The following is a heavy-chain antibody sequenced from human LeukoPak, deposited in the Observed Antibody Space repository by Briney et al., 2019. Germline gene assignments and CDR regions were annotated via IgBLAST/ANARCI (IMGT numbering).Heavy chain of an antibody. CDR3: ARDHHRRLYDSQARDTFDI. Sequence: SGGSLRLSRAASGFTFSSYTMNWVRQAPGKGLEWVSYIGSSSSITYYADSVKGRFTISRDNAKNSLYLQMNGLRAEDTAVYYCARDHHRRLYDSQARDTFDIWGQGTMVTVSS. V-gene: IGHV3-48*01. CDR2: IGSSSSIT. J-gene: IGHJ3*02. D-gene: IGHD3-22*01. CDR1: GFTFSSYT.